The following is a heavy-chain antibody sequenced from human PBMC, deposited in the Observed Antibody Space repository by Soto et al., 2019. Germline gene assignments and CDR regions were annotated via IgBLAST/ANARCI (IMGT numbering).Heavy chain of an antibody. D-gene: IGHD5-18*01. CDR2: IYYSGST. CDR1: CGSISSGDYY. V-gene: IGHV4-30-4*01. CDR3: ARSGYSYGPNPLLY. J-gene: IGHJ4*02. Sequence: PSETLSLTCTVSCGSISSGDYYWSWIRQPPGKGLEWIGYIYYSGSTYYNPSLKSRVTISVDTSKNQFSLKLSSVTAADTAVYYCARSGYSYGPNPLLYWGQGTLVTV.